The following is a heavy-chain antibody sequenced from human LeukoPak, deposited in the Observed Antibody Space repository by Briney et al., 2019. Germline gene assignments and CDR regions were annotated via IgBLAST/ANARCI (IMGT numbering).Heavy chain of an antibody. CDR2: ISSSSSYT. Sequence: GGSLRLSCAASGFTFSDYYMSWIRQAPGMGLEWVSYISSSSSYTNYADSVKGRFTISRDNAKNSLYLQMNSLRAEDTAVYYCARDRGYDILAGYYDYWGQGTLVTVSS. CDR1: GFTFSDYY. D-gene: IGHD3-9*01. CDR3: ARDRGYDILAGYYDY. V-gene: IGHV3-11*06. J-gene: IGHJ4*02.